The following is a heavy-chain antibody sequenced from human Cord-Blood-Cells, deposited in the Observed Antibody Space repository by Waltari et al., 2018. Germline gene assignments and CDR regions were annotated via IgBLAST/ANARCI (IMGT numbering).Heavy chain of an antibody. CDR3: AKARVGATGYFDY. J-gene: IGHJ4*02. Sequence: EVQLVESGGGLVQPGRSLRLSCAASGFTFDDYAMHWVWQAPGKGLEWVSGISWNSGSIGYADSVKGRFTISRDNAKNSLYLQMNSLRAEDTALYYCAKARVGATGYFDYWGQGTLVTVSS. V-gene: IGHV3-9*01. CDR1: GFTFDDYA. CDR2: ISWNSGSI. D-gene: IGHD1-26*01.